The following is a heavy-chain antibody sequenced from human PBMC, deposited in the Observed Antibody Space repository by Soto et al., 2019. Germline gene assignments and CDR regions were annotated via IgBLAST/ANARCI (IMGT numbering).Heavy chain of an antibody. V-gene: IGHV3-23*01. Sequence: EVQLLESGGGLVQPGGSLRLSCVASGFTFSSNAMSWVRQAPGKGLEWVSHITSGSGGGTYYAESEKGRFTISRDNAKYTLYMQMNSLRVEDTAVYYCGKGTWGPFDIWGHGTSVTVSS. CDR2: ITSGSGGGT. CDR3: GKGTWGPFDI. CDR1: GFTFSSNA. D-gene: IGHD7-27*01. J-gene: IGHJ3*02.